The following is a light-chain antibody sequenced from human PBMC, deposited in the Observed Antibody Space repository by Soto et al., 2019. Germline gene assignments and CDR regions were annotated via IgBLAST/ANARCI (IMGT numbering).Light chain of an antibody. CDR2: DAS. Sequence: EIVLTQSPGTLSLSPGERATLSCRASQSVTTNQLAWFQQKPGQAPRLLIYDASGRATGIPDRFSGSGSGTXXXXXXXXXEPEDFAVYYCQQYGSSFLTFGQGTKLEIK. J-gene: IGKJ2*01. CDR1: QSVTTNQ. CDR3: QQYGSSFLT. V-gene: IGKV3-20*01.